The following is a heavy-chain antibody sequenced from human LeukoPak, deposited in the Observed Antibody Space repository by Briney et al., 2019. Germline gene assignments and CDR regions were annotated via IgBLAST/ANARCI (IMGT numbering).Heavy chain of an antibody. D-gene: IGHD3-3*01. J-gene: IGHJ5*02. CDR3: ARLSGVLRFLEWPNWFDP. CDR1: GYSFTSYW. Sequence: HGESLKISCKGSGYSFTSYWIGWVRQMPGKGLEWMGIIYPGDSDTRYSPSFQGQVTISADKSISTAYLQWSSLKASDTAMYYCARLSGVLRFLEWPNWFDPWGQGTLVTVSS. CDR2: IYPGDSDT. V-gene: IGHV5-51*01.